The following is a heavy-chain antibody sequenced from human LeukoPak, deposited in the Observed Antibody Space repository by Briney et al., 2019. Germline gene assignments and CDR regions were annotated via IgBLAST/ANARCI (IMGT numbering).Heavy chain of an antibody. J-gene: IGHJ4*02. CDR3: AKQTTVTSLFDY. V-gene: IGHV3-23*01. CDR1: GFTFNSYA. D-gene: IGHD4-17*01. CDR2: ISGSGGST. Sequence: GGSLRLSCAASGFTFNSYAMSWVRQAPGKGLEWVSAISGSGGSTYYADSVKGRFTISRDNSKNTLYLQMNSLRAEDTAVYYCAKQTTVTSLFDYWGQGPLVTVSS.